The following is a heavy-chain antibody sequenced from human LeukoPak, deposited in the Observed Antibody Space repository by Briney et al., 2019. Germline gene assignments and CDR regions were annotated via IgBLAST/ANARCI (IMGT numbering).Heavy chain of an antibody. Sequence: ASVKVSCKASGYTFTNSYMHWVRQAPGEGLEWMGLINPSGGTTTYAQKFQGRVTMTRDTSTSTVYMELSSLRSEDTAIYYCARDAYNYYYSDYWGQGTLLTVSS. V-gene: IGHV1-46*01. J-gene: IGHJ4*02. CDR2: INPSGGTT. CDR1: GYTFTNSY. D-gene: IGHD5-24*01. CDR3: ARDAYNYYYSDY.